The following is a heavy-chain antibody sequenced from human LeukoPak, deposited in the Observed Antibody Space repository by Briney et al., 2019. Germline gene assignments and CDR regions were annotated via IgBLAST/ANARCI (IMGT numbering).Heavy chain of an antibody. CDR3: AREGLNMVRGVIPKEAWGWFDP. CDR1: GGSISGYY. V-gene: IGHV4-59*12. J-gene: IGHJ5*02. CDR2: IHYSGST. Sequence: SETLSLTCTVSGGSISGYYWSWIRQPPGKGLQWIGYIHYSGSTHYNPSLKSRVTISVDTSKNQVSLKLRSVTAADTAVYYCAREGLNMVRGVIPKEAWGWFDPWGQGTLVTVSS. D-gene: IGHD3-10*01.